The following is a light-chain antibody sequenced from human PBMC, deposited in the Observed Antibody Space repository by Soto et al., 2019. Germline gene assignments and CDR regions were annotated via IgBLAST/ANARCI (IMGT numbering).Light chain of an antibody. CDR1: QGISSY. CDR2: AAS. V-gene: IGKV1-8*01. J-gene: IGKJ1*01. Sequence: ALRMTQSPSSLSASTGDRVTITCRACQGISSYLAWYQQKPGKAPKLLIYAASTLQSGVPSRFSGSGSGTDFTLTISCLQSEDFATYYCQQYYSYPRTFGQGTKVEIK. CDR3: QQYYSYPRT.